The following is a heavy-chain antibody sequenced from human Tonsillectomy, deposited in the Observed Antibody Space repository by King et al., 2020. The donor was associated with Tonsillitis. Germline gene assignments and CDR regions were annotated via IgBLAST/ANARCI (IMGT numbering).Heavy chain of an antibody. CDR3: ARDRVGPGDAFDI. Sequence: VQLVESGGGLVQPGGSLRLSCAASGFTFSSYWMHWVRQAPGKGLVWVSRINSDGSSTIYADSVKGRFTISRDNAKNTLYLQMNSLRAEDTAVYYCARDRVGPGDAFDIWGQGTMVTVSS. V-gene: IGHV3-74*01. D-gene: IGHD1-26*01. CDR1: GFTFSSYW. CDR2: INSDGSST. J-gene: IGHJ3*02.